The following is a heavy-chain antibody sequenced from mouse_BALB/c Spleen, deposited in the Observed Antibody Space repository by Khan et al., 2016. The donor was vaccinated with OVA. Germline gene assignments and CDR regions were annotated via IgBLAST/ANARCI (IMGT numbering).Heavy chain of an antibody. J-gene: IGHJ4*01. CDR1: GFSLTSYG. V-gene: IGHV2-3*01. CDR2: IWGDGST. CDR3: VKQNYGTLYAMDY. D-gene: IGHD2-1*01. Sequence: QVQLQQSGPGLVAPSQSLSITCTVSGFSLTSYGVNWVRQPPGKGLEWLGVIWGDGSTNYHSALIFRLSISKDNHKSQVFFKLNSLQTDDTATDYCVKQNYGTLYAMDYWGQGTAVTVSS.